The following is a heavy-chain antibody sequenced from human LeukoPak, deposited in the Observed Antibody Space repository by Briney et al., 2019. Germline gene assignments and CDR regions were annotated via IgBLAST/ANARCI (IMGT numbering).Heavy chain of an antibody. CDR3: AMTPYCGGDCYSTYYFDY. V-gene: IGHV1-18*01. D-gene: IGHD2-21*02. CDR1: GYTFTSYG. J-gene: IGHJ4*02. Sequence: ASVKVSCKASGYTFTSYGISWVRQAPGQGPEWMGWISAYNGNTNYAQKLQGRVTMTTDTSTSTAYMELRSLRSDDTAVYYCAMTPYCGGDCYSTYYFDYWGQGTLVTVSS. CDR2: ISAYNGNT.